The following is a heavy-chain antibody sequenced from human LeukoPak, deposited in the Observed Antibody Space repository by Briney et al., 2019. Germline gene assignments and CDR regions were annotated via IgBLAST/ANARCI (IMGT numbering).Heavy chain of an antibody. CDR3: VSFYETY. CDR2: LASDETNK. D-gene: IGHD2/OR15-2a*01. CDR1: GLTISDSW. Sequence: GGSLRLSCAASGLTISDSWIHWVRQAPGKGLMWVSRLASDETNKIYADSVKGRFTISKDNAKNTVYLQMSNLRVEDTAVYYCVSFYETYWGRGTLVTVSS. J-gene: IGHJ4*02. V-gene: IGHV3-74*01.